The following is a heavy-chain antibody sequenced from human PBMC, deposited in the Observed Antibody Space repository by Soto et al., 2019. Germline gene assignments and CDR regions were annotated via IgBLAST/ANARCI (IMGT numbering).Heavy chain of an antibody. Sequence: QVQLVQSGTEVKKPGSSVKVSCKASGDTFSFYTINWVRQAPGLGLEWVGRINPIVSMSNYAQKFQGRVWITAKKSTATATMELRTLSSDDTAMYSWAASNGSDNRAFDYGAREPWSSSPQ. J-gene: IGHJ4*02. CDR1: GDTFSFYT. V-gene: IGHV1-69*02. D-gene: IGHD3-10*01. CDR3: AASNGSDNRAFDY. CDR2: INPIVSMS.